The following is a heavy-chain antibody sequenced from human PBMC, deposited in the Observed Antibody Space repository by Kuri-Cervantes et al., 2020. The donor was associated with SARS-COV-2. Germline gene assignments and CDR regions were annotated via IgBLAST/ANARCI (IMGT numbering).Heavy chain of an antibody. V-gene: IGHV1-2*02. D-gene: IGHD2-15*01. CDR1: VYTFTGYY. Sequence: ASVKVSCKASVYTFTGYYMHWVRQAPGQGLEWMGWINPNSGGTNYAQKFQGRVTMTRDTSISTAYMELSRLRSDDTAVYYCARLSLGVVVAATDDWGQGTLVTVSS. CDR2: INPNSGGT. J-gene: IGHJ4*02. CDR3: ARLSLGVVVAATDD.